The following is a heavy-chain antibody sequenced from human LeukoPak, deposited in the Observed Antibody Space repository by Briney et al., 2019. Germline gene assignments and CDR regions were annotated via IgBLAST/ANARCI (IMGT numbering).Heavy chain of an antibody. V-gene: IGHV3-21*01. D-gene: IGHD2-2*01. CDR2: ISSSSSYI. Sequence: GGSLRLSCAASGFTFSSYSMNWVRQAPGKGLEWVSSISSSSSYIYYADSVKGRFTISRDNAKNSLYLQMNGLRAEDTAVYYCARGDYIAPAAESDYWGQGTLVTVSS. J-gene: IGHJ4*02. CDR3: ARGDYIAPAAESDY. CDR1: GFTFSSYS.